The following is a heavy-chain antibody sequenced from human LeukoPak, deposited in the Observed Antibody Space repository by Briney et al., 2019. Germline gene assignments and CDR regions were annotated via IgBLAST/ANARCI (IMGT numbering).Heavy chain of an antibody. CDR1: GFTFSSYA. D-gene: IGHD1-1*01. Sequence: PGGSLRFSCAASGFTFSSYAMNGVGKPPGKGLDWVSVITGSGGSTYYADSVKGRFTISRDNSKNTLYLQMNSLRAEDSAEYYCAKSLLTTATGTGRAFDIWGQGTMVTVSA. CDR3: AKSLLTTATGTGRAFDI. V-gene: IGHV3-23*01. CDR2: ITGSGGST. J-gene: IGHJ3*02.